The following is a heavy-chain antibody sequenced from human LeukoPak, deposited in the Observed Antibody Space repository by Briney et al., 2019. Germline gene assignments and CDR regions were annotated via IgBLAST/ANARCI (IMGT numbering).Heavy chain of an antibody. CDR3: ARDLKESSRWTPPIDY. Sequence: KSGGSLRLSCAASGFTFSSYSMSWVRQAPGKGLEWVSSISSSSSYIYYADSVKGRFTISRDNAKNSLYLQMNSLRAEDTAVYYCARDLKESSRWTPPIDYWGQGTLVTVSS. CDR1: GFTFSSYS. D-gene: IGHD6-13*01. V-gene: IGHV3-21*01. CDR2: ISSSSSYI. J-gene: IGHJ4*02.